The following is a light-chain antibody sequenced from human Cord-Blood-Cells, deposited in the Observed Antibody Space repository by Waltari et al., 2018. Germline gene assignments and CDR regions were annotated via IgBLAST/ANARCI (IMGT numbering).Light chain of an antibody. CDR1: QSISSW. Sequence: DIQMTQSPSTLSASVGDRVTITCRASQSISSWLAWYQQKPGKAPKLLIYKASSLESGVPSRFSGRGSGTEFTLTISSLQPDDFATYYCQPYNSYSWTFGQGTKVEIK. V-gene: IGKV1-5*03. CDR3: QPYNSYSWT. CDR2: KAS. J-gene: IGKJ1*01.